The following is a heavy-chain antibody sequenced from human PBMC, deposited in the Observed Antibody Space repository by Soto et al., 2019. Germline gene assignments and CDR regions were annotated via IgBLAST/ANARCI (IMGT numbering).Heavy chain of an antibody. J-gene: IGHJ4*02. V-gene: IGHV3-11*06. CDR2: IRFSSSYT. Sequence: QVQLVESGGGLVKPGRSLRLSCAASGLTLSDYYMTWIRQAPGKGLEWDSDIRFSSSYTNYADSVKGRFTISRDKAKNSLYLQMNSRRVEDTAVYYCARDGYGFGKGYYLYHWGQGTMVTVSS. CDR3: ARDGYGFGKGYYLYH. CDR1: GLTLSDYY. D-gene: IGHD5-18*01.